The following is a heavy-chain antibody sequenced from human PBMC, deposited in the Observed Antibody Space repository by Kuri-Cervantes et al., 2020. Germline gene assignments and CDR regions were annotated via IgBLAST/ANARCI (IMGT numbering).Heavy chain of an antibody. Sequence: SQTLSLICTVSGGSISSGSYYWSWIRQPAGKGLEWIGRIYTSGSTNYNPSLKSRVTISVDTSKNQFSLKLSSVTAADTAVYYCARDRGAEGNPYYYYYGMDVWGQGTTVTVSS. V-gene: IGHV4-61*02. J-gene: IGHJ6*02. D-gene: IGHD4-23*01. CDR2: IYTSGST. CDR1: GGSISSGSYY. CDR3: ARDRGAEGNPYYYYYGMDV.